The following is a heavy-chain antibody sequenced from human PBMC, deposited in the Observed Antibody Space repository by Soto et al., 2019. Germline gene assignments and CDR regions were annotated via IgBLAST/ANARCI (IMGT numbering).Heavy chain of an antibody. Sequence: QVQLVQSGAEVKKPGSSVKVSCKASGGTFSSYAISWVRQAPGQRLEWMGGIIPIFGTANYAQKFQGRVTITADESTSTAYMELSSLRSEDTAVYYCARDLSSVVTGYFQHWGQGTLVTVSS. CDR1: GGTFSSYA. CDR3: ARDLSSVVTGYFQH. V-gene: IGHV1-69*12. D-gene: IGHD2-15*01. CDR2: IIPIFGTA. J-gene: IGHJ1*01.